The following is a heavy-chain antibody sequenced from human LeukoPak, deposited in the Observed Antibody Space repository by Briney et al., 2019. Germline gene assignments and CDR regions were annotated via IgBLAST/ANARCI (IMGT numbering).Heavy chain of an antibody. CDR1: GFTFNNYA. CDR2: ITDSGVDT. V-gene: IGHV3-23*01. CDR3: AKGLRSGTYYFFDS. Sequence: GGSLRLSCAVSGFTFNNYAMTWVRQAPGKGREWVSSITDSGVDTYYAESVKGRFSISRDNSKNTVSLQMNSLRAEDTAVYYCAKGLRSGTYYFFDSWGQGRLVTVS. J-gene: IGHJ4*02. D-gene: IGHD1-26*01.